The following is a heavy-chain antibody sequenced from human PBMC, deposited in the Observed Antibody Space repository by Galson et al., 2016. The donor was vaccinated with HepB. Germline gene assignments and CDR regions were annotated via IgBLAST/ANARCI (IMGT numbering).Heavy chain of an antibody. D-gene: IGHD5-24*01. Sequence: QSGAEVTKPGESLKISCKGFGYNFGRYWIGWVRQMPGKGLEWMGIIYPHDSDTRYSPSFQGQVTISVDKSINTAYLQWTSLKASDTAMYYCARPWGRARWAEYWGQGTLVTVSS. CDR3: ARPWGRARWAEY. J-gene: IGHJ4*02. V-gene: IGHV5-51*01. CDR2: IYPHDSDT. CDR1: GYNFGRYW.